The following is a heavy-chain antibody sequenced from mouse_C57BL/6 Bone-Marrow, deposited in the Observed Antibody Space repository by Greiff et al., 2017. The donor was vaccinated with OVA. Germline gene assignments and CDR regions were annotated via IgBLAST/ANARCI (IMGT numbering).Heavy chain of an antibody. CDR1: GYTFPSYW. D-gene: IGHD3-1*01. J-gene: IGHJ1*03. V-gene: IGHV1-69*01. CDR3: ARSGPHWYFDV. Sequence: QVQLQQPGAELVMPGASVKLSCKASGYTFPSYWMHWVKQRPGQGLEWIGEIDPSDSYTNYNQKFKGKSTLTVDKSSSPAYMQLSSLTSEDAAVYYCARSGPHWYFDVWGTGTTVTVSS. CDR2: IDPSDSYT.